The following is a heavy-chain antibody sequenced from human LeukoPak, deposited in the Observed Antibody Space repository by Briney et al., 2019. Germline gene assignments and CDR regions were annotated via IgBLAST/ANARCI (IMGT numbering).Heavy chain of an antibody. CDR2: IIPIFGTA. J-gene: IGHJ5*02. CDR3: ARRTVLQVLLWFGEFGFDP. CDR1: GGTFSSYA. Sequence: SVKVSCKASGGTFSSYAISWVRQAPGQGLEWMGSIIPIFGTANYAQKFQGRVTITTDESTSTAYMELSSLRSDDTAVYYSARRTVLQVLLWFGEFGFDPWGQGTLVTVSS. V-gene: IGHV1-69*05. D-gene: IGHD3-10*01.